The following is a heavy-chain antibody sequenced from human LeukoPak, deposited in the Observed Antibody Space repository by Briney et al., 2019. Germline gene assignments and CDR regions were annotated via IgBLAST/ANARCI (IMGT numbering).Heavy chain of an antibody. Sequence: GGSLRLSCVGSGFTFNTYWMSWVRQAPGKGLEWVSVIYSGGSTYYADSVKGRFTISRDNSKNTLYLQMNSLRAEDTAVYYCASPHCAAAGGCDAFDIWGQGTMVTVSS. V-gene: IGHV3-66*01. CDR3: ASPHCAAAGGCDAFDI. J-gene: IGHJ3*02. CDR2: IYSGGST. D-gene: IGHD6-13*01. CDR1: GFTFNTYW.